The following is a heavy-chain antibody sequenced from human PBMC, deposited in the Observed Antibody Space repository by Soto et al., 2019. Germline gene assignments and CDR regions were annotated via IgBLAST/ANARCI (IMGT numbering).Heavy chain of an antibody. CDR3: ARELEMATFDY. CDR1: GGSVSSGSYY. D-gene: IGHD5-12*01. CDR2: IYYSGST. J-gene: IGHJ4*02. Sequence: SETLSLTCTVSGGSVSSGSYYWSWIRQPPGKGLEWIGYIYYSGSTNYNPSLKSRVTISVDTSKNQFSLKLSSVTAADTAVYYCARELEMATFDYWGQGTLVTVSS. V-gene: IGHV4-61*01.